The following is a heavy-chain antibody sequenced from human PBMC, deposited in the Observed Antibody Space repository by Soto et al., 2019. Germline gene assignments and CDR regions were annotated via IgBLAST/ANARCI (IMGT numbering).Heavy chain of an antibody. D-gene: IGHD4-17*01. Sequence: SETLSLTCTVSGGSISSYYWSWIRQPPGKGLEWIGYIYYSGSTNYNPSLKSRVTISVDTSKNQFSLKLSSVTAADTAVYYCARGPDYVVAFDIWGQGTMVTVS. V-gene: IGHV4-59*01. CDR3: ARGPDYVVAFDI. CDR1: GGSISSYY. J-gene: IGHJ3*02. CDR2: IYYSGST.